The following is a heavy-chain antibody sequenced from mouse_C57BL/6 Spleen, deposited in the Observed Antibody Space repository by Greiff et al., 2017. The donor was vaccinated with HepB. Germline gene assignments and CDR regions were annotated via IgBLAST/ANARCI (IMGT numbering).Heavy chain of an antibody. D-gene: IGHD3-2*02. Sequence: EVQGVESGGGLVKPGGSLKLSCAASGFTFSSYAMSWVRQTPEKRLEWVATISDGGSYTYYPDNVKGRFTISRDNAKNNLYLQMSHLKSEDTAMYYCARGGGAQARYYAMDYWGQGTSVTVSS. CDR3: ARGGGAQARYYAMDY. J-gene: IGHJ4*01. V-gene: IGHV5-4*01. CDR1: GFTFSSYA. CDR2: ISDGGSYT.